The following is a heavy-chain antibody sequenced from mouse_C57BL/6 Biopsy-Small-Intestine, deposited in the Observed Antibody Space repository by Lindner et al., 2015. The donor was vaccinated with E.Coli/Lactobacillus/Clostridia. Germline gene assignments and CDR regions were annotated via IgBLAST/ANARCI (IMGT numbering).Heavy chain of an antibody. J-gene: IGHJ4*01. CDR3: VRDYYYGSSPYYAMDY. CDR2: IRSKSSNYAT. D-gene: IGHD1-1*01. V-gene: IGHV10-3*01. CDR1: GFTFNTYA. Sequence: VQLQESGGGLVQPKESLKLSCAASGFTFNTYAMHWVRQAPGKGLEWVARIRSKSSNYATYYADSVKDRFTISRDDSQSMLYLQMNNLKTEDTAMYYCVRDYYYGSSPYYAMDYWGQGTSVTVSS.